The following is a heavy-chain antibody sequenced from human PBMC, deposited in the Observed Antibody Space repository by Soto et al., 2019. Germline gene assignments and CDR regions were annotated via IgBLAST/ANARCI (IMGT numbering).Heavy chain of an antibody. D-gene: IGHD3-10*01. Sequence: QVHLEESGPGLVRPSGTLSLTCNVSGVPISSYDWWTWVRQTPGKGMEWIGEIYHNGRTNYNPSLKSRVSLSVDKSKNQFSLNLQSLTAAVTAVYYCARGTLIGSSTRNWFDTWGQGTQVTVSS. CDR2: IYHNGRT. CDR3: ARGTLIGSSTRNWFDT. J-gene: IGHJ5*02. V-gene: IGHV4-4*02. CDR1: GVPISSYDW.